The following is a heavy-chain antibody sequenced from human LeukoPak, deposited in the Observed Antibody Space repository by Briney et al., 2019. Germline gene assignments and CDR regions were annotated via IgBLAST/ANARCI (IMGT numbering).Heavy chain of an antibody. V-gene: IGHV4-59*01. CDR2: IYYSGST. Sequence: SETLSLTCTVSGGSISSYYWSWIRQPPGKGLEWIGYIYYSGSTNYNPSLKSRVTISVDTSKNQFSLKLSSVTAADTAVYYCARTPQPRWDCSSTSCYLSSVWFDPWGQGTLVTVSS. CDR3: ARTPQPRWDCSSTSCYLSSVWFDP. CDR1: GGSISSYY. J-gene: IGHJ5*02. D-gene: IGHD2-2*01.